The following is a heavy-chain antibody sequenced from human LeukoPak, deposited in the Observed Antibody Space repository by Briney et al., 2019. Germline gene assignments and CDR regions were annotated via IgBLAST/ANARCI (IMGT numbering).Heavy chain of an antibody. V-gene: IGHV3-7*01. Sequence: GGSLRLSCAASGFTFSSYWMSWVRQAPGKGLEWVANIKQDGSEKYYVDSVKGRFTISRDNAKNSLYLQMNSLRAEDTAVYYCAREQYSSSGNWFDPWGQGTLVTVSS. CDR2: IKQDGSEK. CDR3: AREQYSSSGNWFDP. CDR1: GFTFSSYW. J-gene: IGHJ5*02. D-gene: IGHD6-13*01.